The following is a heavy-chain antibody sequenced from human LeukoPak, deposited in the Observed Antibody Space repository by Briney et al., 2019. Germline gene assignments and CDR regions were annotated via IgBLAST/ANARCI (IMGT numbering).Heavy chain of an antibody. D-gene: IGHD6-13*01. V-gene: IGHV3-48*03. Sequence: GGSLRLSCAASGFTFSSYEMNWVRQAPGKGLEWVSYISSSGSTIYYADSVKGRFTISRDNAKNSLYLQMNSLRAEDTAVNYCARDDPPWQQLVQGPYYYGMDVWGQGTTVTVSS. CDR2: ISSSGSTI. J-gene: IGHJ6*02. CDR1: GFTFSSYE. CDR3: ARDDPPWQQLVQGPYYYGMDV.